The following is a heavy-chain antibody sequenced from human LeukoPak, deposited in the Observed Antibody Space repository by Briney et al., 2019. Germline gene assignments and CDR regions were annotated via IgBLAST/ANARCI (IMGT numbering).Heavy chain of an antibody. CDR1: GFTFSSYA. V-gene: IGHV3-23*01. D-gene: IGHD2-21*02. CDR2: ISGSGAST. Sequence: PGGSLRLSCAASGFTFSSYAVSWVRQTPGKGLEWVSAISGSGASTYYADSVKGRFTISRDSSTNTLYLEMSSLRAEDTAKYYCAKDHVVVTALEDWGQGTLVTVSS. J-gene: IGHJ4*02. CDR3: AKDHVVVTALED.